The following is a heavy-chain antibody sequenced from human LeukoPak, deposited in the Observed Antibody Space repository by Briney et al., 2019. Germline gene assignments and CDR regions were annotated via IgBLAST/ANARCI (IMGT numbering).Heavy chain of an antibody. V-gene: IGHV4-31*03. CDR2: IYYSGNT. CDR1: GGSLSSTSSY. D-gene: IGHD3-22*01. Sequence: SETLSLTCTVSGGSLSSTSSYWTWIRQHPGKGLEWIGYIYYSGNTYYNPSLKSRVTISIDTSKNQFSLKLSSVTAADTAVYYCARTYYYDSSGYYSHIDYWGQGTLVTVSS. J-gene: IGHJ4*02. CDR3: ARTYYYDSSGYYSHIDY.